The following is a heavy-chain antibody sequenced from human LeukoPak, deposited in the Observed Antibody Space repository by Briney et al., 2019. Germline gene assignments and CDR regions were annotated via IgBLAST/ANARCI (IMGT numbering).Heavy chain of an antibody. CDR2: IIPIFGTA. D-gene: IGHD6-13*01. J-gene: IGHJ3*02. Sequence: ASVKVSCKASGYTFTSYDINWVRQAPGQGLEWMGGIIPIFGTANYAQKFQGRVTITADESTSTAYMELSSLRSEDTAVYYCARDRTAAGRDDAFDIWGQGTMVTVSS. CDR3: ARDRTAAGRDDAFDI. CDR1: GYTFTSYD. V-gene: IGHV1-69*13.